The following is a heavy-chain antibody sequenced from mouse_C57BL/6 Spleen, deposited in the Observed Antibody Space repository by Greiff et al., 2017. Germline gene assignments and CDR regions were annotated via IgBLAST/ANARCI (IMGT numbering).Heavy chain of an antibody. V-gene: IGHV2-9*01. CDR2: IWGGGSK. D-gene: IGHD1-1*01. CDR1: GYSLTSYG. Sequence: VKLMESGPGLVAPSQSLSITCTVSGYSLTSYGVDWVRQPPGKGLEWLGVIWGGGSKNYNSALMSRLSISKDNSKSQVFLKMNRLQTDDTAMYYCANHDRYDGSSYPLAYWGQGTLVTVSS. CDR3: ANHDRYDGSSYPLAY. J-gene: IGHJ3*01.